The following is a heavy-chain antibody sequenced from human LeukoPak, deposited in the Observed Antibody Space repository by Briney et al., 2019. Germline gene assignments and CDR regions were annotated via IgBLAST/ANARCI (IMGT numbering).Heavy chain of an antibody. V-gene: IGHV1-24*01. J-gene: IGHJ3*02. CDR2: FHPEDGET. D-gene: IGHD4-17*01. Sequence: ASVKVSCKVSGYTVTELSMHWVRQSPGKGLEWMGGFHPEDGETIYAQKFQGRVTMTEDTSTDTAYMELSSLRSEDTAVYYCARQKTTVTSDAFDIWGQGTMVTVSS. CDR1: GYTVTELS. CDR3: ARQKTTVTSDAFDI.